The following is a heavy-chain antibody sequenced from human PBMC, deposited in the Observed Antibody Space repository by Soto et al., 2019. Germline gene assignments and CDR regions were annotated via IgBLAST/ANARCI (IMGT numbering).Heavy chain of an antibody. CDR2: ISGSGGST. V-gene: IGHV3-23*01. J-gene: IGHJ4*02. D-gene: IGHD3-3*01. CDR3: AKGSTITIFGVRAPLDY. Sequence: GGSLRLSCAASGFTFSSYAMSWVRQAPGKGLEWVSAISGSGGSTYYADSVKGRFTISRDNSKNTLYLQMNSLRAEDTAVYYCAKGSTITIFGVRAPLDYWGQGTLVTVSS. CDR1: GFTFSSYA.